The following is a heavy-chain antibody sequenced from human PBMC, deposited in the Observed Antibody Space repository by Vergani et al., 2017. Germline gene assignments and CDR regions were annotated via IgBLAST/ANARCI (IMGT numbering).Heavy chain of an antibody. CDR3: ARGSLTIAARLFDY. J-gene: IGHJ4*01. CDR1: GGSISSYY. CDR2: IYYSGST. V-gene: IGHV4-59*01. Sequence: QVQLQESGPGLVKPSETLSLTCTVSGGSISSYYWSWIRQPPGKGLEWIGYIYYSGSTNYNPSLKSRVTISVDTSKNQFSLKLSSVTAADTAVYYCARGSLTIAARLFDYWGQEPWSPSPQ. D-gene: IGHD6-6*01.